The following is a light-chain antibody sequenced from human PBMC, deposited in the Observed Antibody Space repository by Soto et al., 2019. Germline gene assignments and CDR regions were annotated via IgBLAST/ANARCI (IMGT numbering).Light chain of an antibody. V-gene: IGLV1-51*01. CDR1: SSNIGNNY. Sequence: QSVLTQPPSVSAAPGQKVTISCSGSSSNIGNNYVSWYQQLPGTAPKLLIYDNNKRPSGIPDRFSGSKSGTSATLGITGPPAGEEGDYYCGTWDSSLSAAVFGGGTKLTVL. CDR3: GTWDSSLSAAV. J-gene: IGLJ2*01. CDR2: DNN.